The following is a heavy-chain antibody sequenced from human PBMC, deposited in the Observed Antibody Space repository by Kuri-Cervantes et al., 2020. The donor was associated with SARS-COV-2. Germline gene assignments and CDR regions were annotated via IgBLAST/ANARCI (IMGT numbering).Heavy chain of an antibody. CDR1: GGTFSSYA. J-gene: IGHJ4*02. CDR3: ARGYADFPTPNDY. CDR2: IIPIFGTA. V-gene: IGHV1-69*13. D-gene: IGHD3/OR15-3a*01. Sequence: SVKVSCKASGGTFSSYAISWVRQAPGQGLEWMGGIIPIFGTANYAQKFQGRVTITADESTSTAYMELSSLRSEDTAVYYCARGYADFPTPNDYWGQGTLVTVSS.